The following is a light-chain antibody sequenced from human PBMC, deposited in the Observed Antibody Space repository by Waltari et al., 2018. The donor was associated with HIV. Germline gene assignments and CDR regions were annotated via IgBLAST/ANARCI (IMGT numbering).Light chain of an antibody. V-gene: IGLV1-47*01. Sequence: QSVLTQSPSASGTPGQRGSNSCFATNPTIGVIIVCWYQQVPGGAPKLLIYRNNQRPAGVPDRFSGSKSVTSASLAISGLRSEDEADYYCAAWDDSLSGLVFGGRTKLTVL. J-gene: IGLJ2*01. CDR1: NPTIGVII. CDR2: RNN. CDR3: AAWDDSLSGLV.